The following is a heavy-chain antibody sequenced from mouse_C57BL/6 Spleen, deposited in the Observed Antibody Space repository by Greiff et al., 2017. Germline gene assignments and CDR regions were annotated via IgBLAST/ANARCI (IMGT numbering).Heavy chain of an antibody. CDR3: ARDGDGYYDFDY. J-gene: IGHJ2*01. V-gene: IGHV5-4*01. D-gene: IGHD2-3*01. Sequence: EVQVVESGGGLVKPGGSLKLSCAASGFTFSSYAMSWVRQTPEKRLEWVATISDGGSYTYYPDNVKGRFTISRDNAKNNLYLQMSHLKSEDTAMYYCARDGDGYYDFDYWGQGTTLTVSS. CDR2: ISDGGSYT. CDR1: GFTFSSYA.